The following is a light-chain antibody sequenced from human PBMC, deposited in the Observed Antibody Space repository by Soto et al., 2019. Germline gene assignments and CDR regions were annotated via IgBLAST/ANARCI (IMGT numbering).Light chain of an antibody. Sequence: DLQMTQSPSSVSASVGDRVTITCRASQDIDSRLAWYQQKPGTAPKLLIYTTSSLQSGVPSRFSGSGSGTDFTLTISSLQPEDFATYYCHQAKSSAWTFGQGTKVEIK. J-gene: IGKJ1*01. CDR1: QDIDSR. CDR3: HQAKSSAWT. V-gene: IGKV1-12*01. CDR2: TTS.